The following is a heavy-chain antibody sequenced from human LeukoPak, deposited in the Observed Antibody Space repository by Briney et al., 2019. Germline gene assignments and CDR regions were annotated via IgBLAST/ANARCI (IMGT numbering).Heavy chain of an antibody. J-gene: IGHJ6*03. CDR1: GFTFSSYA. Sequence: GALRLSCAASGFTFSSYAMSWVRQAPGNGLEWVSAISGSGGSTYYADSVKGRFTISRDNSKNTLYLQMNSLRAEDTAVYYCAKHSNSDYYYYMDVWGKGTTVTVSS. CDR3: AKHSNSDYYYYMDV. CDR2: ISGSGGST. V-gene: IGHV3-23*01. D-gene: IGHD2-15*01.